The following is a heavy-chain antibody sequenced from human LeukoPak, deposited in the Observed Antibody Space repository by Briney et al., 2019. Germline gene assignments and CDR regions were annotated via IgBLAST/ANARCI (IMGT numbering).Heavy chain of an antibody. D-gene: IGHD6-19*01. CDR1: GFTVSSNY. CDR2: IYSGGST. Sequence: GGSLRLSCAASGFTVSSNYMSWVRQAPGKGLEWVSVIYSGGSTYYADSVKGRFTISRDNSKNTLYLQMNSLRAEDTAVYYCARDAPSSGFDHWGQGTLVTVSS. V-gene: IGHV3-53*01. CDR3: ARDAPSSGFDH. J-gene: IGHJ4*02.